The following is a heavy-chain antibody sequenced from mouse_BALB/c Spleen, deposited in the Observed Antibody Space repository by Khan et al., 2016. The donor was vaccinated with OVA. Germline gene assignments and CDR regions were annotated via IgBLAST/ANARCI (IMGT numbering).Heavy chain of an antibody. CDR3: ARVGYYGKGFAY. V-gene: IGHV1S136*01. J-gene: IGHJ3*01. CDR2: IYPNNDGP. Sequence: VQLQQSGPELVKPGASVKMSCKASGYTFTSYVMHWVKQKPGQGLEWIGYIYPNNDGPEYNEKFKGKDTLTSDKSSSKAYMELSSLTSEDSAVYYCARVGYYGKGFAYWGQGTLVTVSA. D-gene: IGHD2-1*01. CDR1: GYTFTSYV.